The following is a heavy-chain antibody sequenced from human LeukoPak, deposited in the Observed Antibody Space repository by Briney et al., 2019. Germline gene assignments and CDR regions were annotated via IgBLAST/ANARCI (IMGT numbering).Heavy chain of an antibody. CDR1: GFTFSSYA. V-gene: IGHV3-23*01. CDR3: AKYYGDYAYYYYMDV. CDR2: ISGSGGST. Sequence: GGSLRLSCAASGFTFSSYAMSWVRQAPGKGLEWVSAISGSGGSTYYADSVKGRFIISRDNSENTLYLQMNSLRAEDTAVYYCAKYYGDYAYYYYMDVWGKGTTVTVSS. D-gene: IGHD4-17*01. J-gene: IGHJ6*03.